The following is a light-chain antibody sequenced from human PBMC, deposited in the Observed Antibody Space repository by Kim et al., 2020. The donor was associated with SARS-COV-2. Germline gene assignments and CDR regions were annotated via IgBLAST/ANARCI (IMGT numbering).Light chain of an antibody. J-gene: IGKJ4*02. Sequence: DIQMTQSPSTLSASVGDRVTITCRASENVDRWLAWYQQKPGKAPKLLIYYASSLESGVPSRFSGSGSGTDFTLTISSLQPDDFANYFCQQYLSPSPSLSFGGGTKVDIK. CDR3: QQYLSPSPSLS. CDR1: ENVDRW. V-gene: IGKV1-5*01. CDR2: YAS.